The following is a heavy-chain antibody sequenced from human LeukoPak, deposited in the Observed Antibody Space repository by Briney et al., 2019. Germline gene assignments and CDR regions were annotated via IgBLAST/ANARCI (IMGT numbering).Heavy chain of an antibody. Sequence: SGGSLRLSCAASGFTFTNYGIHWVRQFPGRGLEWVAVIWYDGSDEAYADSVKGRFTISRDNSKNTLYVQVNSLGTEDTAAYYCAKGSYYDSSGSFYFDYWGQGTLVTVSS. CDR1: GFTFTNYG. D-gene: IGHD3-22*01. J-gene: IGHJ4*02. V-gene: IGHV3-33*06. CDR3: AKGSYYDSSGSFYFDY. CDR2: IWYDGSDE.